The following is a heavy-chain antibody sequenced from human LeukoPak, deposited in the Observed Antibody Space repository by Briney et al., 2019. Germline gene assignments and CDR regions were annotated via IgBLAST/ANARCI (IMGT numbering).Heavy chain of an antibody. CDR1: GGTFSSYA. CDR3: ARDHRTYYDYVWGSYRQFDY. CDR2: IIPIFGTA. D-gene: IGHD3-16*02. J-gene: IGHJ4*02. Sequence: SVKVSCKASGGTFSSYAISWVRQAPGQGLEWMGGIIPIFGTANYAQKFQGRVTISADESTSTAYMELSSLRSEDTAVYYCARDHRTYYDYVWGSYRQFDYWGQGTLVTVSS. V-gene: IGHV1-69*13.